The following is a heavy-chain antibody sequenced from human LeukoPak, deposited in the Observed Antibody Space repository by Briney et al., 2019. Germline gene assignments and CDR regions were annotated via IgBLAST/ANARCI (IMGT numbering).Heavy chain of an antibody. CDR3: ASGVTYFDY. CDR2: ISSSSSTI. V-gene: IGHV3-48*01. CDR1: GCTFSSYS. J-gene: IGHJ4*02. Sequence: PGGSLRLSCAPSGCTFSSYSMKRVRQAPGKGLEWVSYISSSSSTIYYADSVKGRFTISRDNAKNSLYLQMNSLRGEDTAVHCCASGVTYFDYWGQGTLVTVSS. D-gene: IGHD2-21*02.